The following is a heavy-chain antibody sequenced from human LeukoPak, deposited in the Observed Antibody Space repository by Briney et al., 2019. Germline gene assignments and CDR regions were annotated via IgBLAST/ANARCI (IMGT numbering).Heavy chain of an antibody. CDR1: GGTFSSYA. D-gene: IGHD6-19*01. CDR3: ARDRTSRGSGWYVDRWGYYHYGMDV. V-gene: IGHV1-69*01. J-gene: IGHJ6*02. Sequence: VASVKVSCKASGGTFSSYAISWVRQAPGQGLEWMGGIIPIFGTANYAQKFQGRVTITADESTSTAYMELSSLRSEDTAVYYCARDRTSRGSGWYVDRWGYYHYGMDVWGQGTTVTVSS. CDR2: IIPIFGTA.